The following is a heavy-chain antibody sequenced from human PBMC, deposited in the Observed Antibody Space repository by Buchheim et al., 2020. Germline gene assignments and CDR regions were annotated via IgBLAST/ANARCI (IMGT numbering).Heavy chain of an antibody. J-gene: IGHJ3*02. V-gene: IGHV3-23*01. CDR3: ARKGGYYDSSGYGDAFDI. CDR2: ISGSTGAT. Sequence: EVQLLESGGGLVQPGGSLRLSCAVSGFTFSGYAMSWVRQTPGKGLEWVSTISGSTGATYYTDSVQGRFTISRDNAKNSLDLQMNSLRAEDTAVYYCARKGGYYDSSGYGDAFDIWGQGT. CDR1: GFTFSGYA. D-gene: IGHD3-22*01.